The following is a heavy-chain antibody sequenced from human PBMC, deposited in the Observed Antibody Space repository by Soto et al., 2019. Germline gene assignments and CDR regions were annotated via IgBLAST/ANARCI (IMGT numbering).Heavy chain of an antibody. D-gene: IGHD3-3*01. Sequence: GGSLRLSCAASGFTFSSYSMNWVRQAPGKGLEWVSYISSSSSTIYYADSVKGRFTISRDNAKNSLYLQMNSLRDEDTAVYYCARDSEPWSGNYYFDYWGQGTPVTVSS. CDR3: ARDSEPWSGNYYFDY. CDR1: GFTFSSYS. V-gene: IGHV3-48*02. J-gene: IGHJ4*02. CDR2: ISSSSSTI.